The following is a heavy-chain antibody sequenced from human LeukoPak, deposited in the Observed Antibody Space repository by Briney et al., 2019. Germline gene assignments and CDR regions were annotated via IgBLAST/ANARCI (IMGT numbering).Heavy chain of an antibody. D-gene: IGHD6-19*01. CDR1: GGSISSYY. Sequence: PSETLSLTCTVSGGSISSYYWSGIRQPPGKGLEWIGYIYYSGSTNYNPSLKSRVTISVDTSKNQFSLQLNSVTPEDTAVYYCASSRYSSGWYDWFDPWGQGTLVTVSS. J-gene: IGHJ5*02. CDR2: IYYSGST. V-gene: IGHV4-59*12. CDR3: ASSRYSSGWYDWFDP.